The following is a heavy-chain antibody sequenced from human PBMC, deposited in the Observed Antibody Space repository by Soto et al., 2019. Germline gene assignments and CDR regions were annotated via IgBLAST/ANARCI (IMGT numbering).Heavy chain of an antibody. J-gene: IGHJ4*02. V-gene: IGHV3-23*01. Sequence: GGSLRLSCAASGFTFSSYAMSWVRQAPGKGLEWVSAISGSGGSTYYADSVKGRFTISRDNSKNTLYLQMNSLRAEDTAVYYCAKGTVVVTDIGDWIDYWCQGILVTVS. CDR3: AKGTVVVTDIGDWIDY. CDR1: GFTFSSYA. CDR2: ISGSGGST. D-gene: IGHD2-21*02.